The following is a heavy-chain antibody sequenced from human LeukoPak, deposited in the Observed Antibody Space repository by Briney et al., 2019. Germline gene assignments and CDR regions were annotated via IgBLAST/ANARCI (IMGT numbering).Heavy chain of an antibody. CDR3: ARDLGDCSGGSCPQLP. J-gene: IGHJ1*01. CDR1: GYTFTSYG. CDR2: ISAYNGNT. Sequence: GASVKVSFTASGYTFTSYGNSWVWKGHGQGLEWMGWISAYNGNTNYAHKFQGRVTITTDTSTSTAYTELRSLRSDDTAVYYCARDLGDCSGGSCPQLPWGQGTPVTVSS. D-gene: IGHD2-15*01. V-gene: IGHV1-18*01.